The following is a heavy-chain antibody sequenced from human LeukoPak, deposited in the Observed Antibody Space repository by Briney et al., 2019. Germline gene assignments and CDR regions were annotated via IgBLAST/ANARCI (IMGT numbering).Heavy chain of an antibody. CDR1: GFTFSSYG. CDR3: AKEGSIFGVVIRPYYFDY. J-gene: IGHJ4*02. V-gene: IGHV3-30*18. Sequence: GGSLRLSCAVSGFTFSSYGMHWVRQAPGKGLEWVAVISYDGSNKYYADSVKGRFTISRDNSKNTLYLQMNSLRAEDTAVYYCAKEGSIFGVVIRPYYFDYWGQGTLVTVSS. CDR2: ISYDGSNK. D-gene: IGHD3-3*01.